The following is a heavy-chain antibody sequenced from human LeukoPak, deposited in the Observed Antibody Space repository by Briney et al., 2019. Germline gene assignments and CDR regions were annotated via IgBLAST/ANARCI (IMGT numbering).Heavy chain of an antibody. CDR2: INQSGST. CDR3: ARGYGSGFAY. D-gene: IGHD3-10*01. Sequence: SETLSLTCTVSGGSISSYYWSWIRQSPGKGLERIGEINQSGSTNHNPSLKSRVTISVDTSKNQFSLKVSSVTAADTAVYYCARGYGSGFAYWGQGTLVTVSS. CDR1: GGSISSYY. V-gene: IGHV4-34*01. J-gene: IGHJ4*02.